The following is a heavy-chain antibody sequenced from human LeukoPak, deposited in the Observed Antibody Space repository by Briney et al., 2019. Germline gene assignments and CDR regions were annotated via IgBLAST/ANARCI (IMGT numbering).Heavy chain of an antibody. Sequence: PGGSLRLSCAASGFTLSSYAMHWARQSPGKGLEWVTVISYDGTNKYFAGSVKGRFTVSRDNSKNTLYLQMNNLRADDTAVYYCARDHTNTGWWTNAFDVWGQGTVVTVSS. D-gene: IGHD6-19*01. V-gene: IGHV3-30-3*01. CDR1: GFTLSSYA. J-gene: IGHJ3*01. CDR2: ISYDGTNK. CDR3: ARDHTNTGWWTNAFDV.